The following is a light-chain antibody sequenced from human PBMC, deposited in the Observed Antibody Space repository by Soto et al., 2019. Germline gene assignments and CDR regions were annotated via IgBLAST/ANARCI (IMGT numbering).Light chain of an antibody. J-gene: IGKJ5*01. Sequence: EIQVTQSPTSLSASVGDRVTITCRASRSMGNNLNWYQQRPGKAPQLLIYAASSLQSGVPSRFSGSTSGTDFTLTINGLQPEDFATYYCQQSFSPHIAFGQGTRL. V-gene: IGKV1-39*01. CDR1: RSMGNN. CDR3: QQSFSPHIA. CDR2: AAS.